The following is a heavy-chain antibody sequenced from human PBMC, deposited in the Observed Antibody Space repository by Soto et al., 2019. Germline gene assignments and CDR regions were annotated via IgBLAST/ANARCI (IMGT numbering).Heavy chain of an antibody. CDR2: INSDGSST. V-gene: IGHV3-74*01. CDR1: GFTFSSYW. D-gene: IGHD1-26*01. J-gene: IGHJ2*01. CDR3: ARGGSLNGYCDL. Sequence: EVQLVESGGGLVQPGGSLRLSCAASGFTFSSYWMHWVRQAPGKGLVWVSRINSDGSSTSYADSVKGRFTISRDNAKNTRYLQLNSLRAEDTAVYYCARGGSLNGYCDLWGRGTLVTVSS.